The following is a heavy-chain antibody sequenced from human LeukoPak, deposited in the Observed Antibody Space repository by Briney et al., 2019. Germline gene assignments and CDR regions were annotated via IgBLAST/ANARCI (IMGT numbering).Heavy chain of an antibody. J-gene: IGHJ4*02. CDR1: GFTFSSYA. Sequence: GGSLRLSCAASGFTFSSYAMSWVRQAPRKGLEWVLAISGRGSSTYSADSVKGRFTISRDNSKNTLYLQMNSLRAEDTAVYYCARDHDTYYYDSSGYSFDYWGQGTLVTVSS. CDR3: ARDHDTYYYDSSGYSFDY. D-gene: IGHD3-22*01. CDR2: ISGRGSST. V-gene: IGHV3-23*01.